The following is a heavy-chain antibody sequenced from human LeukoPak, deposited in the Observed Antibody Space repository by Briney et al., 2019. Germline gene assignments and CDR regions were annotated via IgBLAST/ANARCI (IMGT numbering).Heavy chain of an antibody. CDR2: INPSGGST. Sequence: ASVKVSCKASGYTFTSYYVHWVRQAPGQGLEWTGIINPSGGSTSYAQKFQGRVTMTRDTSTSTVYMKLSSLRSEDTAVYYCARGDWQQLVRRAHWFDPWGQGTLVTVSS. CDR1: GYTFTSYY. V-gene: IGHV1-46*01. D-gene: IGHD6-13*01. J-gene: IGHJ5*02. CDR3: ARGDWQQLVRRAHWFDP.